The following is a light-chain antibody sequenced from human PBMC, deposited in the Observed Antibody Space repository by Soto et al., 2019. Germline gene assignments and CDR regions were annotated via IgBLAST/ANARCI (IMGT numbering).Light chain of an antibody. J-gene: IGLJ1*01. CDR1: SNDVGAYNY. Sequence: QSALTQPPSASGSPGQSVTISCTGSSNDVGAYNYVSWYQQHPGKAPKLIIYEVTKRPSGVPDRFSGSKSGNTASLTVSGLQADDEADYFCGSDPGSDNYVFGTGTRSPS. V-gene: IGLV2-8*01. CDR2: EVT. CDR3: GSDPGSDNYV.